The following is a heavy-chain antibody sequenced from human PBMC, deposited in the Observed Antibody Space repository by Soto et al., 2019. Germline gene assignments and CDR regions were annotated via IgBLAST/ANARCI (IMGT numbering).Heavy chain of an antibody. CDR2: ITGSSSYI. CDR3: ARLVASETGYGMDV. J-gene: IGHJ6*02. D-gene: IGHD3-9*01. CDR1: GFIFSSHN. Sequence: DVQLVESGGGLVKPGGSLRLSCAASGFIFSSHNMNWVRQAPGKGLEWVSSITGSSSYIFYADSVKGRFIISRDNAKNTVYLQMNSLRAEDTGVYYCARLVASETGYGMDVWGQGTTVTVSS. V-gene: IGHV3-21*06.